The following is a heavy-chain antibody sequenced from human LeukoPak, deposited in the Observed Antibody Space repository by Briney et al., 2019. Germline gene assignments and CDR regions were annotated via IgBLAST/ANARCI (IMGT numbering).Heavy chain of an antibody. CDR2: TKQDGSEK. CDR1: GFTFSRYW. D-gene: IGHD1-26*01. CDR3: ALSSGNYAIPFDY. V-gene: IGHV3-7*01. J-gene: IGHJ4*02. Sequence: GGSLTLSCAASGFTFSRYWMSWVRQAPGKGLEWLANTKQDGSEKYYLESVKGRFTISRDNAKNSLSLHMNSLIGEDTAVYYCALSSGNYAIPFDYWGQGTLVTVSS.